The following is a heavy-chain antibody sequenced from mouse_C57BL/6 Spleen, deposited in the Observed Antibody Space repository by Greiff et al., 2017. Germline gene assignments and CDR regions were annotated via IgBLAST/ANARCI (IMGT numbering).Heavy chain of an antibody. CDR2: IYPGSGST. D-gene: IGHD1-1*01. CDR1: GYTFTSYW. J-gene: IGHJ3*02. Sequence: QVQLQQPGAELVKPGASVKMSCKASGYTFTSYWITWVKQRPGQGLEWIGDIYPGSGSTNYNEKFKSKATLTVDTSSSTAYMQLSSLTSEDSAVYYFARGGYYCSSYVTWGQGTLVTVSA. CDR3: ARGGYYCSSYVT. V-gene: IGHV1-55*01.